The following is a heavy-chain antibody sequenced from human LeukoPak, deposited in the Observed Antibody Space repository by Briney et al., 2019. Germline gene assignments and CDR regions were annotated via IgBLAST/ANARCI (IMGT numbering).Heavy chain of an antibody. CDR2: ISGSGGST. Sequence: PGGSLRLSCAASGLTFSSYAMNWVRQAPGKGLEWVSAISGSGGSTYYADSVKGRFTISRDNSKNTLYLQMNSLRAEDTAVYYCAKAAADSGYYEYFDYWGQGTLVTVSS. D-gene: IGHD3-22*01. J-gene: IGHJ4*02. V-gene: IGHV3-23*01. CDR1: GLTFSSYA. CDR3: AKAAADSGYYEYFDY.